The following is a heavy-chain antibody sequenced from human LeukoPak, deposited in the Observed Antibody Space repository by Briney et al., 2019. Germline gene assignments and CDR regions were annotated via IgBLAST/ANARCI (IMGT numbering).Heavy chain of an antibody. CDR2: IYTSGST. J-gene: IGHJ2*01. V-gene: IGHV4-4*07. Sequence: KASETLSFTGTVPVGSISSYYWSWIRQPAGKGLNWIGLIYTSGSTNYNPSLKSRVTMSVDTSKNQFSLKLSSVTAADTAVYYCARDRFTDILTGYYYWYFDLWGRGTLVTVSS. CDR3: ARDRFTDILTGYYYWYFDL. D-gene: IGHD3-9*01. CDR1: VGSISSYY.